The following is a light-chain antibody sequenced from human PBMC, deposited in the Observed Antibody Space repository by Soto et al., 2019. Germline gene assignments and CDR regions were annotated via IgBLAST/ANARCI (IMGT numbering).Light chain of an antibody. CDR1: QDVSNH. V-gene: IGKV1-33*01. Sequence: DIQINQVPSPLFASFRDRVTVPFQASQDVSNHLNWYQQKPGKAPKLLIYDASNLETGVPSRFSGSRSGTDFKFIISSLQPEDVATYYCQQYNTYSWTFGQGTKVDI. J-gene: IGKJ1*01. CDR2: DAS. CDR3: QQYNTYSWT.